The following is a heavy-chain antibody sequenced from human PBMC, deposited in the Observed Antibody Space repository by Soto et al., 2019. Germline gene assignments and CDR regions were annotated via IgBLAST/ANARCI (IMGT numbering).Heavy chain of an antibody. J-gene: IGHJ5*02. D-gene: IGHD3-9*01. CDR1: GYTFTSYG. Sequence: QVQLVQSGAEVKKPGASVKVSCKASGYTFTSYGISWVRQAPGQGLEWMGWISAYNGNTNYAQKLQGRVIMTTDTSTSTAYMELRSLRSDDTAVYYCARRVEDYDILTGYPTANWFDPWGQGTLVTVSS. CDR2: ISAYNGNT. V-gene: IGHV1-18*04. CDR3: ARRVEDYDILTGYPTANWFDP.